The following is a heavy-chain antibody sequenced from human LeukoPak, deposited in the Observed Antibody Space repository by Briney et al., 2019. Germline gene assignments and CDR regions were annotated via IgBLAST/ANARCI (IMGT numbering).Heavy chain of an antibody. Sequence: PSETLSLTCTVSGYSISSGYYWGWIRQPPGQGLEWIGSIYHSGSTYYNPSLKSRVTISVDTSKNQFSLKLSSVTAADTAVYYCARDLRYLGYYMDVWGKGTTVTVSS. CDR2: IYHSGST. CDR1: GYSISSGYY. V-gene: IGHV4-38-2*02. D-gene: IGHD3-9*01. J-gene: IGHJ6*03. CDR3: ARDLRYLGYYMDV.